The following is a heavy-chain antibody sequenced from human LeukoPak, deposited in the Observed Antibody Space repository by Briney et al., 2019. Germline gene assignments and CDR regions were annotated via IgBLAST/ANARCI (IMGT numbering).Heavy chain of an antibody. V-gene: IGHV4-34*01. CDR1: GGSFSGYY. CDR3: AREVAAAPREKNRRLFDP. Sequence: SETLSLTCAVYGGSFSGYYWSWIRQPPGKGLEWIGEINHSGSTNYNPSLKSRVTISVDTSKNQFPLKLSSVTAADTAVYYCAREVAAAPREKNRRLFDPWGQGTLVTVSS. CDR2: INHSGST. D-gene: IGHD6-13*01. J-gene: IGHJ5*02.